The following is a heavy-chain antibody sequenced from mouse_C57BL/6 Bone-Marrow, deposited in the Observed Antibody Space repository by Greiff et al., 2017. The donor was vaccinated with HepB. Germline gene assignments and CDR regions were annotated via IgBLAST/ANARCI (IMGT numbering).Heavy chain of an antibody. CDR1: GYTFTDYN. CDR2: INPNNGGT. J-gene: IGHJ4*01. CDR3: ARWRTAQATRGYAMDY. V-gene: IGHV1-22*01. D-gene: IGHD3-2*02. Sequence: VQLQQSGPELVKPGASVKMSCKASGYTFTDYNMHWVKQSHGKSLEWMGYINPNNGGTRYNQKFKGKATLTVNKSSSTAYMELRSLPSEDSAVYYCARWRTAQATRGYAMDYWGQGTSVTVSS.